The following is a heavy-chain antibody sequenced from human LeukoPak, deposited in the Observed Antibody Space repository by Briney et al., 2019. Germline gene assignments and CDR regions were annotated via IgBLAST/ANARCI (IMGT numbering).Heavy chain of an antibody. CDR3: ARESGSLRPDY. CDR1: GFTFSSYS. D-gene: IGHD5-12*01. V-gene: IGHV3-21*01. Sequence: PGGSLRLSCAASGFTFSSYSMNWVRQAPGKGLEWVSSISSSSSYIYYADSVKGRFTISRDNAKNSLYLQINSLKAEDTAVYYCARESGSLRPDYWGQGTLVTVSS. J-gene: IGHJ4*02. CDR2: ISSSSSYI.